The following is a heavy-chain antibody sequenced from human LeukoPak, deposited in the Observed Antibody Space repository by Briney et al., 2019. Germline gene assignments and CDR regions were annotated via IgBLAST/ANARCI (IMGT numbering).Heavy chain of an antibody. J-gene: IGHJ4*02. D-gene: IGHD6-13*01. Sequence: PSETLSLTCTVSGGSISSYYWSWIRQLPGKGLEWIGYIYYSGSTSYNPSLKSRVTISVDTSKNQFSLKLSSVTAADTAVYYCARRIAAAGTDYFDYWGQGTLVTVSS. CDR3: ARRIAAAGTDYFDY. CDR2: IYYSGST. V-gene: IGHV4-59*08. CDR1: GGSISSYY.